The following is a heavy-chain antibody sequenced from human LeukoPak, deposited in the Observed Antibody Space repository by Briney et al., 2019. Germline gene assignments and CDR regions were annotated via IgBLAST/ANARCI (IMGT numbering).Heavy chain of an antibody. CDR2: FDAEDGET. CDR1: GYTLTALS. J-gene: IGHJ4*02. D-gene: IGHD3-10*01. Sequence: GASVKVSCKVSGYTLTALSIHWVRLAPGKGLEWMGGFDAEDGETIYAQKFQGRVRMTEDTSTDTANMELSSLRSEDTAVYYCATGGTYYYSNTSYHTFDYWGQGTLLTVSS. CDR3: ATGGTYYYSNTSYHTFDY. V-gene: IGHV1-24*01.